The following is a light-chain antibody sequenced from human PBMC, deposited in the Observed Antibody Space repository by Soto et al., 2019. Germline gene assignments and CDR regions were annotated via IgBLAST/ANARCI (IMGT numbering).Light chain of an antibody. CDR1: PIIGSS. CDR2: DAS. CDR3: QKYYSYPYT. Sequence: DIQMTQSPSTLSASVGDRVTITCRASPIIGSSLAWYPQKPGKAPKLLIYDASTLQSGVPSRFSGSESGTEFTLTISSLQPDDSANYYCQKYYSYPYTVGQGTKLEIK. V-gene: IGKV1-5*01. J-gene: IGKJ2*01.